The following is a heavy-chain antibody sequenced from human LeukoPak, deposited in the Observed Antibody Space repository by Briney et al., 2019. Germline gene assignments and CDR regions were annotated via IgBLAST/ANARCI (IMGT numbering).Heavy chain of an antibody. Sequence: KAGGSLRLSCAASGFTFSDYYMTWIRQAPGKGLEWLSYISGSGSIRYYADSVEGRFTISRDNARNSLYLQMNSLRAEDTAVYYCAKAQERYSYVIYGMDVWGQGTTVTVSS. CDR2: ISGSGSIR. CDR3: AKAQERYSYVIYGMDV. CDR1: GFTFSDYY. J-gene: IGHJ6*02. D-gene: IGHD5-18*01. V-gene: IGHV3-11*01.